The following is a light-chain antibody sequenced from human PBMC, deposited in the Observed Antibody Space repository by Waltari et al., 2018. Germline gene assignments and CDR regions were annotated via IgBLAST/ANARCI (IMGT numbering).Light chain of an antibody. CDR2: DVT. Sequence: QSALTQPASVSGSPGQSITISCTGTSSDVGDYNYVSWYQQHPGKAPKLMVYDVTKRPSGVSNRFSGSKAGNTASLTISGLQAEDEADYYCCSYAGGSTYVFGTGTEVTVL. CDR3: CSYAGGSTYV. V-gene: IGLV2-23*02. J-gene: IGLJ1*01. CDR1: SSDVGDYNY.